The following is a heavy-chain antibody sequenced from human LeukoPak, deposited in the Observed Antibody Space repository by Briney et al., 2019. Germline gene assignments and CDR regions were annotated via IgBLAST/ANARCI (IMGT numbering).Heavy chain of an antibody. D-gene: IGHD3-22*01. CDR1: GYSFTSYW. V-gene: IGHV5-51*01. J-gene: IGHJ6*02. Sequence: GESLKISCMGSGYSFTSYWIGWVRQMPGKGLEWMGIIYPGDSDTRYSPSFQGQVTISADKSISTAYLQWSSLKASDTAMYYCARLYDSSGYYRDDYYYYGMDVWGQGTTVTVSS. CDR2: IYPGDSDT. CDR3: ARLYDSSGYYRDDYYYYGMDV.